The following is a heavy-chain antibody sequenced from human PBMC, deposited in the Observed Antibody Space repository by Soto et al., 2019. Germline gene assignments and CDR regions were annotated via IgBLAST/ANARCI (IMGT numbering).Heavy chain of an antibody. CDR3: VRKEGTH. CDR2: IYNNGNT. D-gene: IGHD3-10*01. CDR1: GGSISFDH. V-gene: IGHV4-59*01. J-gene: IGHJ4*02. Sequence: QVQLQESGPGLVKPSETLSLTCTVSGGSISFDHWSWIRQTPGKGLEWIGNIYNNGNTNYSPSLTSRLTISADTSKNQFSLTLNSVTAADTAVYYCVRKEGTHWGPGTRVIVSS.